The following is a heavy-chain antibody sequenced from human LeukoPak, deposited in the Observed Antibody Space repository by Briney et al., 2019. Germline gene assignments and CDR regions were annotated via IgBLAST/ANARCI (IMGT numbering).Heavy chain of an antibody. J-gene: IGHJ6*03. CDR1: GYTFTSSD. CDR3: ARANYDILTGYYTIYYYYYMDV. CDR2: MNPNSGNT. Sequence: GASVKVSCKASGYTFTSSDINWVRQATGQGLEWMGWMNPNSGNTGYAQKFQGRVTMTRNTSISTAYMELSSLRSEDTAVYYCARANYDILTGYYTIYYYYYMDVWGKGTTVTVSS. D-gene: IGHD3-9*01. V-gene: IGHV1-8*01.